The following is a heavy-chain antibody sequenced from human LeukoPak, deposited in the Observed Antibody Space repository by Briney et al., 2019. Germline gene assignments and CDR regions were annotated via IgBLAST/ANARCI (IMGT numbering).Heavy chain of an antibody. CDR2: ISWDGGST. D-gene: IGHD3-22*01. Sequence: PGGSLRLSCAASGFTFDDYAMHWVRQAPGKGLEWVSLISWDGGSTYYADSVKGRFTISRDNSKNSLYLQMNSLRAEDTALYYCAKGGDYDSSGYYHFQHWGQGTLVTASS. J-gene: IGHJ1*01. CDR1: GFTFDDYA. V-gene: IGHV3-43D*04. CDR3: AKGGDYDSSGYYHFQH.